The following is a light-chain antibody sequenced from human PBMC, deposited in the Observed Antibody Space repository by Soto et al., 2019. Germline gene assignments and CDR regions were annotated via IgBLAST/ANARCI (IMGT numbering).Light chain of an antibody. CDR3: QQYGDLPWT. J-gene: IGKJ1*01. Sequence: IVLTQSPATLSLSPGKRSTLSCRASQNISSYLIWYQQKPGQAPRLLIYGASSRATGIPDRFSGSGSGTDFTLTIDRLESEDFAVYFCQQYGDLPWTFGQGTKVDIK. CDR2: GAS. V-gene: IGKV3-20*01. CDR1: QNISSY.